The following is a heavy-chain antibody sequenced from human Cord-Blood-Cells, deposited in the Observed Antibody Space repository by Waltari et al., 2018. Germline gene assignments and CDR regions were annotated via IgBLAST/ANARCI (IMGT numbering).Heavy chain of an antibody. V-gene: IGHV3-23*01. D-gene: IGHD5-12*01. CDR3: ANLEGYSGYDFDY. Sequence: EVQLLESGGGLVQPGGSLRLSCAASGFTFSSYAMSWVHQAPGKGLEWVSAISGSGGSTYYADSVKGRFTISRDNSKNTLYLQMNSLRAEDTAVYYCANLEGYSGYDFDYWGQGTLVTVSS. J-gene: IGHJ4*02. CDR1: GFTFSSYA. CDR2: ISGSGGST.